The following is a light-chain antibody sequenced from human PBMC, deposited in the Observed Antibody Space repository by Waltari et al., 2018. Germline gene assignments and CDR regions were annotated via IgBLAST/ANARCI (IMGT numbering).Light chain of an antibody. CDR2: AAS. CDR3: QQSYSIFWT. Sequence: DIQMTQSPSSLSASVGDRVTITCRASQTINTFLNWYQEKPGKAPKLLIYAASSLQTGVPARFRGSGSGTEFTLIISSLLPEDFATYYCQQSYSIFWTFGQGTKVEIK. V-gene: IGKV1-39*01. CDR1: QTINTF. J-gene: IGKJ1*01.